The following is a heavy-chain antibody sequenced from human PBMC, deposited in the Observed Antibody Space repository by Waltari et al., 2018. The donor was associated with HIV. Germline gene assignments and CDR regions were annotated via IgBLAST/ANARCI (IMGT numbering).Heavy chain of an antibody. CDR3: ARKGAAGFFYFDC. CDR2: INTGNENT. J-gene: IGHJ4*02. D-gene: IGHD2-15*01. V-gene: IGHV1-3*04. CDR1: GYTFTSYA. Sequence: QVQLVQSGAEVKKPGASVKVSCKASGYTFTSYAIHWVRQDPGQRLEWMGWINTGNENTEYSQKFQGRVTIARDTSASTAYMELSSLTSEDTAIYYCARKGAAGFFYFDCWGQGTLVTVSS.